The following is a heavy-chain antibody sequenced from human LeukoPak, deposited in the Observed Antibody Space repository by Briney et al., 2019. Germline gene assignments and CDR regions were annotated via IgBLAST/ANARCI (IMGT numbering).Heavy chain of an antibody. CDR1: GGSVSSGSYY. CDR3: AKDGGLWVSAHWGDS. J-gene: IGHJ4*02. CDR2: IYYSGST. D-gene: IGHD7-27*01. Sequence: SETLSLTCTVSGGSVSSGSYYWSWLRQPPGKGLEWIGYIYYSGSTNYNPSLKSRVTISVDTSKNQFSLKLSSVTAADTAVYYCAKDGGLWVSAHWGDSWGRGTLVTVSS. V-gene: IGHV4-61*01.